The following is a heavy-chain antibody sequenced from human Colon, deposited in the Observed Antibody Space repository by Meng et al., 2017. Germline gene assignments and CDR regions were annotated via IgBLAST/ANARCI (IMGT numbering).Heavy chain of an antibody. CDR1: AFTFSSYA. CDR2: ISYDGTNK. Sequence: QVQPVESGGDVAQPRWSLRLACAASAFTFSSYAMHWVRQAPGKGLEWVAVISYDGTNKYYSDSVQGRFTISRDNPKNTLYLQMNDLRVEDTAVYYCVRDGNRYSGYDFHLGDYWGQGSLVTVSS. V-gene: IGHV3-30-3*01. CDR3: VRDGNRYSGYDFHLGDY. J-gene: IGHJ4*02. D-gene: IGHD5-12*01.